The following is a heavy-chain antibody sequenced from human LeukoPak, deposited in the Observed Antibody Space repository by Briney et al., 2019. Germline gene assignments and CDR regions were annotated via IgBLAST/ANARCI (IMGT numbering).Heavy chain of an antibody. CDR3: TTDISTLAPMGVFDI. D-gene: IGHD1-26*01. CDR1: GFTVNSNY. Sequence: GGSLRLSCAASGFTVNSNYMSWVRQAPGKGLEWVGRIKSKTDGGTTDYAAPVKGRFTISRDDSKNTLYLQMNSLKTEDTAVYYCTTDISTLAPMGVFDIWGQGTMVTVSS. J-gene: IGHJ3*02. V-gene: IGHV3-15*01. CDR2: IKSKTDGGTT.